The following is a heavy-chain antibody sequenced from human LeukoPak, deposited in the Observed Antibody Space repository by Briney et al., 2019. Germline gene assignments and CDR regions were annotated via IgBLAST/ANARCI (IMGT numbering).Heavy chain of an antibody. V-gene: IGHV3-23*01. J-gene: IGHJ4*02. D-gene: IGHD3-22*01. CDR3: AKKHYDSSGHPDY. Sequence: GGSLRLSCAASGFTFSSYAMSWVRQAPGKGLEWVSAISGSGGNTYYADSVKGRFTISRDNSKNTLYLQMNSLRAEDTAVYYCAKKHYDSSGHPDYWGQGTLVTVSS. CDR2: ISGSGGNT. CDR1: GFTFSSYA.